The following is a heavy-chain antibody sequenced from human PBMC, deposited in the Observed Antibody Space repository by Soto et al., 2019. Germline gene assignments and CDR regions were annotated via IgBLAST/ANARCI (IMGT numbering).Heavy chain of an antibody. CDR3: ARGGSSGWYGDIGHYYYGMDV. CDR2: IIPIFGTA. J-gene: IGHJ6*02. D-gene: IGHD6-19*01. V-gene: IGHV1-69*13. Sequence: SVKVSCKASGGTFSSYAISWVRQAPGQGLEWMGGIIPIFGTANYAQKFQGRVTITADESTSTAYMELSSLRSEDTAVYYCARGGSSGWYGDIGHYYYGMDVWGQGTTVTVSS. CDR1: GGTFSSYA.